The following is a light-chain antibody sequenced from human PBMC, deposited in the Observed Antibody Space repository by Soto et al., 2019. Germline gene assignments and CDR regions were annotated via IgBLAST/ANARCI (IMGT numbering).Light chain of an antibody. V-gene: IGKV3-15*01. CDR3: QQRSNWPPSIT. CDR2: GAS. J-gene: IGKJ5*01. Sequence: EIVMTQSPATLSVSPGERVTLSCRASHSLTRNLAWYQHKPGQSPRLLIYGASARATGIPDRFSGGGSGAEYTLTISSLQSEDFAVYYCQQRSNWPPSITFGQGTRLEIK. CDR1: HSLTRN.